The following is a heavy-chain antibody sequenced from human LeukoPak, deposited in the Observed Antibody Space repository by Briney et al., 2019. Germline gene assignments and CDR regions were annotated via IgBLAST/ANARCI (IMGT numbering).Heavy chain of an antibody. V-gene: IGHV4-39*01. Sequence: SETLSLTCTVSGGSISNSRYYWGWTRQPPGKGLEWIGAIYYSGTTYYNPSLKSRVTISVDTSKNQFSLKLSSVTAADTAVYYCARPYESGDYGDDYWGRGTLVTVSS. CDR1: GGSISNSRYY. CDR2: IYYSGTT. J-gene: IGHJ4*02. D-gene: IGHD2-21*02. CDR3: ARPYESGDYGDDY.